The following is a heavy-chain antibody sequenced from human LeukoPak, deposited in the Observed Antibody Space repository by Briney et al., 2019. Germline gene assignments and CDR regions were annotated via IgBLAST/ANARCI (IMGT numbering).Heavy chain of an antibody. CDR3: ARENYYGSGSYYNGRLGYFDY. CDR2: ISSSGSTI. J-gene: IGHJ4*02. V-gene: IGHV3-48*03. D-gene: IGHD3-10*01. Sequence: PGGSLRLSCAASGFTFSSYEMNWVRQAPGKGLEWVSYISSSGSTIYYADSVKGRFTISRDNAKNSLYLQMNSLRAEDTAVYYCARENYYGSGSYYNGRLGYFDYWGQGTLVTVSS. CDR1: GFTFSSYE.